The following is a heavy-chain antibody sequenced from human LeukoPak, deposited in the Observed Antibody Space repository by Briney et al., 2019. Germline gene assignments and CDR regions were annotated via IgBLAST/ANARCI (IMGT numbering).Heavy chain of an antibody. Sequence: PGGSLRLSCAASEFSVGSNYMTWVRQAPGKGLEWVSLIYSGGSTYYADSVKGRFTISRDNSKNTLYLQMNSLRAEDTAVYYCVPQWLVPRDEGYWGQGTLVTVSS. CDR2: IYSGGST. J-gene: IGHJ4*02. CDR1: EFSVGSNY. CDR3: VPQWLVPRDEGY. V-gene: IGHV3-66*01. D-gene: IGHD6-19*01.